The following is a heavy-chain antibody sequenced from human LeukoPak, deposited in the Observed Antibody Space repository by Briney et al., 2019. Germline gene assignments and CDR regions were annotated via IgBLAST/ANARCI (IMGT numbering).Heavy chain of an antibody. J-gene: IGHJ4*02. V-gene: IGHV4-34*01. CDR2: INHSGST. CDR3: AREYSSSWYRGYFDY. Sequence: PSETLPLTCAVYGGSFSGYYWSWIRQPPGKGLEWIGEINHSGSTNYNPSLKSRVTISVDTSKNQFSLKLSSVTAADTAVYYCAREYSSSWYRGYFDYWGQGTLVTVSS. D-gene: IGHD6-13*01. CDR1: GGSFSGYY.